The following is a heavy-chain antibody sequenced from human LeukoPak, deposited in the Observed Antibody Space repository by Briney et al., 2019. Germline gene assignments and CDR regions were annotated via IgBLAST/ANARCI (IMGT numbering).Heavy chain of an antibody. D-gene: IGHD6-19*01. CDR1: GFTFSSYA. CDR3: ARVRRQWLALDY. Sequence: PGGSLRLSCAASGFTFSSYAMSWVRQAPGKGLEWVSAISGSGGSTYYADSVKGRFTISRDNSKNTLYLQMNSLRAEDTAVYYCARVRRQWLALDYWGQGTLVTVSS. J-gene: IGHJ4*02. V-gene: IGHV3-23*01. CDR2: ISGSGGST.